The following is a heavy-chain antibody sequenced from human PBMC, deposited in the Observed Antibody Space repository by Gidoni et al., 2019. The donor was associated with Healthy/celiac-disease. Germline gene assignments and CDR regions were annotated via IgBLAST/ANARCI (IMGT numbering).Heavy chain of an antibody. CDR3: ARQIGYCSGGSCPPYYFDY. V-gene: IGHV1-69*01. CDR1: GGTFSSYA. J-gene: IGHJ4*02. Sequence: QVQLVQSGAEVKKPGSSVKVSCKASGGTFSSYAISWVRQAPGQGLEWLGGIIPIFGTANYAQKFQGRVTITADESTSTAYMELSSLRSEDTAVYYCARQIGYCSGGSCPPYYFDYWGQGTLVTVSS. D-gene: IGHD2-15*01. CDR2: IIPIFGTA.